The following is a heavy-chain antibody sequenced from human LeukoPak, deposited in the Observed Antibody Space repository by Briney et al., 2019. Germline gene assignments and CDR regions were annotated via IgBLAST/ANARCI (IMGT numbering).Heavy chain of an antibody. CDR1: GFTFSSYW. D-gene: IGHD6-6*01. CDR3: ARDSSSYYYYYYMDV. Sequence: GGSLRLSCAASGFTFSSYWMHWVRQAPGKGLVWVSRINSDGSSTSYADSVKGRFTISRDNAKNTLYLQMNSLRAEDTAVYYCARDSSSYYYYYYMDVWGKGTTVTVSS. CDR2: INSDGSST. V-gene: IGHV3-74*01. J-gene: IGHJ6*03.